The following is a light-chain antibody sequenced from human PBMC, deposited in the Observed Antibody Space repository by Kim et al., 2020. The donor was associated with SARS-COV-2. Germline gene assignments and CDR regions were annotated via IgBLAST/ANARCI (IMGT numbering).Light chain of an antibody. CDR1: SSDIGYCNY. Sequence: QSALTQPPSASGSLGQSVTISCTGTSSDIGYCNYVSWYQQYPGKVPKLIIYEVNKRPSGVPDRFSGSKSGNTASLTVSGLQAEDEADYYCSSYVGSDNWVFGGGTKVTVL. J-gene: IGLJ2*01. V-gene: IGLV2-8*01. CDR2: EVN. CDR3: SSYVGSDNWV.